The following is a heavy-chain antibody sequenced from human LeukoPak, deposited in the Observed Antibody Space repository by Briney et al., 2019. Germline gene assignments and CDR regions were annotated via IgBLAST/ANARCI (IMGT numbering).Heavy chain of an antibody. CDR3: ARGPRRGRVFAFLDY. V-gene: IGHV3-11*01. Sequence: GGSLRLSCAASGFTFRDYYMSWIRQAPGKGLEWVSYISSSGSTIYYADSVKGRFTISRDNAKNSLYLQMNSLRAEDTAVYYCARGPRRGRVFAFLDYWGQGTLVTVSS. D-gene: IGHD3-16*01. CDR1: GFTFRDYY. CDR2: ISSSGSTI. J-gene: IGHJ4*02.